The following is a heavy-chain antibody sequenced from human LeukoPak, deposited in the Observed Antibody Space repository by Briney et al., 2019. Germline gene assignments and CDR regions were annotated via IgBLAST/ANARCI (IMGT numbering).Heavy chain of an antibody. CDR1: GFTFCNAW. D-gene: IGHD5-12*01. CDR2: IKSKTDGGTT. J-gene: IGHJ4*02. V-gene: IGHV3-15*01. Sequence: GGSLRLSCAASGFTFCNAWMSWVRQAPGKGLEWVGRIKSKTDGGTTDYAAPVKGRFTISRDDSKNTLYLQMNSLKTEDTAVYYCATAFKGVDMVTYFDDWGQGTLVTVSS. CDR3: ATAFKGVDMVTYFDD.